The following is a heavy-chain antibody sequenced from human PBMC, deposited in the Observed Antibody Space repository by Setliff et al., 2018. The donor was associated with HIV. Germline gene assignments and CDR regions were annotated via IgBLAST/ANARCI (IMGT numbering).Heavy chain of an antibody. CDR1: GFTVSSNY. D-gene: IGHD3-16*02. J-gene: IGHJ3*02. Sequence: GGSLRLSCAASGFTVSSNYMSWVRQAPGKGLEWVSVIYSGGSTYYADSVKGRFTISRDNSKNTQYLQMNSLRAEDTAVYYCARTRYDYVWGSYRLDAFDIWGQGTMVTVSS. CDR3: ARTRYDYVWGSYRLDAFDI. V-gene: IGHV3-66*02. CDR2: IYSGGST.